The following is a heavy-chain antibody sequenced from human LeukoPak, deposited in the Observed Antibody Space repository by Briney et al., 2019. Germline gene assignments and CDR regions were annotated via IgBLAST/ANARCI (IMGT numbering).Heavy chain of an antibody. D-gene: IGHD2-2*01. Sequence: PGGSLRLSCVVSGFPFSNNTMNWVRQAPGKGLEWVSYISTAITTTYYAESVKGRFTISRDNAKNSLYLQMNSLRVEDTAVYYCARDGGKGYEIDYWGQGTLVTVSS. J-gene: IGHJ4*02. CDR2: ISTAITTT. V-gene: IGHV3-48*01. CDR3: ARDGGKGYEIDY. CDR1: GFPFSNNT.